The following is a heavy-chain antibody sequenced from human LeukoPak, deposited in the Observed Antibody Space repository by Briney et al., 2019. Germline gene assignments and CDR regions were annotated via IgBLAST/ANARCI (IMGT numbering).Heavy chain of an antibody. J-gene: IGHJ4*02. Sequence: SETLSLTCAVYGGSFSVYYWNWIRQPPGKGLEWIGVINHSGTTNYNPSLKSRVTISVDTSKNQFSLKVTSVTAADTAVYYCARDEDAASYWGQGTLVTVSS. D-gene: IGHD5-18*01. CDR2: INHSGTT. V-gene: IGHV4-34*01. CDR1: GGSFSVYY. CDR3: ARDEDAASY.